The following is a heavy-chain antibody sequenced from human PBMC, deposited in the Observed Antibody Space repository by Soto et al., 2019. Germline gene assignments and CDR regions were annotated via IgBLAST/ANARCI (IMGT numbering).Heavy chain of an antibody. J-gene: IGHJ4*02. CDR2: ISSSSSYI. D-gene: IGHD3-22*01. V-gene: IGHV3-21*01. Sequence: PGGSLILSCAASGFTFSSYSMNWVRQAPGKGLEWVSSISSSSSYIYYADSVKGRFTISRDNAKNSLYLQMNSLRAEDTAVYYCARAAYDSSGYDYWGQGTLVTVTS. CDR3: ARAAYDSSGYDY. CDR1: GFTFSSYS.